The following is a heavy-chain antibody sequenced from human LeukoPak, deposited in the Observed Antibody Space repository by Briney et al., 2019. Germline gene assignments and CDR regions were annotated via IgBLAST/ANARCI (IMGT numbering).Heavy chain of an antibody. Sequence: ASVKVSCKASGYTFTSYGISWVRQAPGQGLEWMGWISAYNGNTNYAQKLQGRVTMTTDTSTSTAYMELRSLRSDDTAVYYCARGRPYYDILTGYLYWGQGTLVTVSS. CDR3: ARGRPYYDILTGYLY. D-gene: IGHD3-9*01. J-gene: IGHJ4*02. CDR2: ISAYNGNT. CDR1: GYTFTSYG. V-gene: IGHV1-18*01.